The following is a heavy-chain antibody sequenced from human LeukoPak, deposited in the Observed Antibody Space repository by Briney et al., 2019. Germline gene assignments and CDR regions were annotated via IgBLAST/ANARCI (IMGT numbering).Heavy chain of an antibody. D-gene: IGHD4-11*01. Sequence: AASVTVSCQASGYTFTGYYMHLLRLDPGPGIEGMGWIKPNSGGSNYAQQLLGRVTMTRDTSISTAYMELSRLRSDDTAVYYCARDKAVTTELTQYFHHWGQGTLVTVSS. CDR2: IKPNSGGS. V-gene: IGHV1-2*02. J-gene: IGHJ1*01. CDR3: ARDKAVTTELTQYFHH. CDR1: GYTFTGYY.